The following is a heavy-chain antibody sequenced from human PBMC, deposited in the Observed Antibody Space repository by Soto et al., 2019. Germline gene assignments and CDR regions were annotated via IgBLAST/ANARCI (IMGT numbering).Heavy chain of an antibody. CDR3: ARGGSGSQTVGY. CDR1: GFTVSNNY. Sequence: EVQVVESGGGLVQPGGSLRLSCAASGFTVSNNYMTWVRQAPGKGLEWVSLIYSRGGTDYADSVKGRFTISRDNSTNMVYPQMNSLRVEDTAVYYCARGGSGSQTVGYWGQGARVTVSS. CDR2: IYSRGGT. D-gene: IGHD1-26*01. J-gene: IGHJ4*02. V-gene: IGHV3-66*01.